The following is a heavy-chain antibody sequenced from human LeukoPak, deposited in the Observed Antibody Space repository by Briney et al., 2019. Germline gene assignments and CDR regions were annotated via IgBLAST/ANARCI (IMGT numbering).Heavy chain of an antibody. CDR3: ARDTIFGVVISYFYYGMDV. D-gene: IGHD3-3*01. J-gene: IGHJ6*02. CDR1: GFTFSSYA. CDR2: ISYDGSNK. Sequence: GGSLRLSCAASGFTFSSYAMHWVRQAPGKGLEWVAVISYDGSNKYYADSVKGRFTISRDNSKNTLYLQMNSLRAEDTAVYYCARDTIFGVVISYFYYGMDVWGQGTTVTVSS. V-gene: IGHV3-30-3*01.